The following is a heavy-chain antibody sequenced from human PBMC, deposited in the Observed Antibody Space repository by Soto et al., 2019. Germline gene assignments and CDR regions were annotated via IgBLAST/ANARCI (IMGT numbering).Heavy chain of an antibody. Sequence: QVHLVQSGAEVKKPGSSVKVSCKASGGSFSNYIFAWVRQAPGQGLEWMGGTIPMFATAQYAQKLQGRVTITADESTSTVYMELTSLTSDATAVYYCARGLFGQQWLVGFDTWGQGTLVTGSS. J-gene: IGHJ4*02. CDR3: ARGLFGQQWLVGFDT. D-gene: IGHD6-19*01. CDR1: GGSFSNYI. V-gene: IGHV1-69*01. CDR2: TIPMFATA.